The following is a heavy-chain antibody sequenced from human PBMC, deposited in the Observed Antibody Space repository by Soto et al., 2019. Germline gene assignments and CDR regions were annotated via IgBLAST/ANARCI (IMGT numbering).Heavy chain of an antibody. V-gene: IGHV1-46*01. D-gene: IGHD2-21*02. CDR2: INPSGGST. J-gene: IGHJ3*02. CDR1: GYTFTSYY. CDR3: ATRPLVLGDPGAFDI. Sequence: ASVKVSCKASGYTFTSYYMHWVRQAPGQGLEWMGIINPSGGSTSYAQKFQGRVTMTRDTSTSTVYMELSSLRSEDTAVYYCATRPLVLGDPGAFDIWGQGTMVTVSS.